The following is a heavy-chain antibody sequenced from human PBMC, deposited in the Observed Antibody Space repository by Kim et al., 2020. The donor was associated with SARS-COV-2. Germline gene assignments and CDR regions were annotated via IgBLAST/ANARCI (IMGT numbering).Heavy chain of an antibody. CDR3: ATLYSSGWYSYFDY. CDR2: ISWNSGSI. CDR1: GFTFDDYA. V-gene: IGHV3-9*01. J-gene: IGHJ4*02. Sequence: GGSLRLSCAASGFTFDDYAMHWVRQAPGKGLEWVSGISWNSGSIGYADSVKGRFTISRDNAKNSLYLQMNSLRAEDTALYYCATLYSSGWYSYFDYWGQGTQGTVSS. D-gene: IGHD6-19*01.